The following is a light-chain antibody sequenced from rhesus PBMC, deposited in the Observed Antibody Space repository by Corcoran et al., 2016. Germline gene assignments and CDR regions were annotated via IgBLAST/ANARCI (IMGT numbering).Light chain of an antibody. CDR2: RAS. CDR1: QSLSNY. J-gene: IGKJ4*01. CDR3: QQAYSYPLT. V-gene: IGKV1-25*01. Sequence: DIQMTQSPSSLSASVGDRVTITCQASQSLSNYLDWYQQKPGKIPKLLIYRASSLQSGIPSRFSGSGSGPDFTLTISSLQPEDFATCYCQQAYSYPLTFGGGTKV.